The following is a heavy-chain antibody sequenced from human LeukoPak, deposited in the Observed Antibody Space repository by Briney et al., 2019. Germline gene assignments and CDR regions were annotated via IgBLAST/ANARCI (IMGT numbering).Heavy chain of an antibody. CDR1: GGSTSSSTHY. CDR2: IYASGST. V-gene: IGHV4-61*02. Sequence: SETLSLTCTVSGGSTSSSTHYWSWIRQPAGKGLEWIGRIYASGSTNYNPSLKSRATISVDTSKNQFSLKLSSVTAADTAVYNYAIGVSKINFDFWGQGTLFTVSS. D-gene: IGHD5/OR15-5a*01. CDR3: AIGVSKINFDF. J-gene: IGHJ4*02.